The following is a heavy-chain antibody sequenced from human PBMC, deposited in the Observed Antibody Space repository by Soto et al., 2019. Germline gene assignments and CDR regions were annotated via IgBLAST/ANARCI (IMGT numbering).Heavy chain of an antibody. D-gene: IGHD1-26*01. CDR3: ARGRRKGHNREPTDY. V-gene: IGHV1-8*01. J-gene: IGHJ4*02. CDR2: MSPNSGNT. Sequence: QVQLVQSGAGVKKPGASVKVSCKASGYTFTSYDINWVRQATGQGLEWMGWMSPNSGNTGYAQKYQGRVSMTRNTTISTAYMELSRLRSEDTAVYYCARGRRKGHNREPTDYWGQGTLVTVSS. CDR1: GYTFTSYD.